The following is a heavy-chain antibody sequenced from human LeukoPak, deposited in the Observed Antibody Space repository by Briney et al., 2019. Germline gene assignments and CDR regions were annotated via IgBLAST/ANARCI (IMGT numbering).Heavy chain of an antibody. V-gene: IGHV4-31*03. D-gene: IGHD2-15*01. J-gene: IGHJ3*02. Sequence: SETLSLTCTVSGGSISSGGYYWSWIRQHPGKGLEWIGYIYYSGSTYYNPSLKSRVTISVDTSKNQFSLKLSSVTVADTAVYYCASSRGLLYRDAFDIWGQGTMVTVSS. CDR1: GGSISSGGYY. CDR3: ASSRGLLYRDAFDI. CDR2: IYYSGST.